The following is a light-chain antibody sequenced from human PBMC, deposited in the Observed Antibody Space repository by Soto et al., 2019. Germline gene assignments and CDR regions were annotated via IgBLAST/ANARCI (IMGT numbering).Light chain of an antibody. Sequence: QSALTQPPSASGSPGQSVTISCTGTSSDVGGYNYVSWYQQHPGKAPKLMIYDVTKRPSGVPDRFSGSKSGNTASLTVSGLQAEDEADYCCSSHAGRNNVVFGGGTKLTVL. J-gene: IGLJ2*01. CDR2: DVT. CDR3: SSHAGRNNVV. CDR1: SSDVGGYNY. V-gene: IGLV2-8*01.